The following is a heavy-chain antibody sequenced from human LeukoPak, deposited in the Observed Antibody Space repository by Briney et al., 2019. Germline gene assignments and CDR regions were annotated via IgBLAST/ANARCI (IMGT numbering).Heavy chain of an antibody. D-gene: IGHD2-8*01. V-gene: IGHV3-7*01. CDR3: ARGDGVDY. Sequence: GGSLRLSCAASGFTFSSYSMNWVRQAPGKGLEWVANIKQDGSEKYYVDSVKGRFTISRDNAKNSLYLQMNSLRAEDTAVYYCARGDGVDYWGQGTLVTVSS. CDR1: GFTFSSYS. J-gene: IGHJ4*02. CDR2: IKQDGSEK.